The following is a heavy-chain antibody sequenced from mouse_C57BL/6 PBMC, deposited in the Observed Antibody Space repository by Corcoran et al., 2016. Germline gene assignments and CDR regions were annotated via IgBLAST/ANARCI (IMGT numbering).Heavy chain of an antibody. J-gene: IGHJ3*01. CDR3: AITGP. V-gene: IGHV1-26*01. CDR1: GYTFTDYY. D-gene: IGHD4-1*01. Sequence: EVQLQQSGPELVKPGASVKISCKASGYTFTDYYMNWVKQSHGKSLEWIGDINPNNGGTSYNQKFKGKATLTVDKSSSTAYMELRGLTSEDSAVYYCAITGPWGQGTLVTVSA. CDR2: INPNNGGT.